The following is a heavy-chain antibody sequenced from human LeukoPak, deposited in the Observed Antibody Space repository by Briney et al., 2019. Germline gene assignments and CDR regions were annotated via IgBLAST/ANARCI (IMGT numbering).Heavy chain of an antibody. J-gene: IGHJ4*02. D-gene: IGHD2-2*01. V-gene: IGHV4-59*08. CDR2: ISYSGST. CDR3: ARQASCGSTKCYPFDY. Sequence: PSETLSLTCGVSGGSISGDYWSWIRQPPGKGLEWIGWISYSGSTTYNPSLKTRVTISVDMFKNQFSLKLSPVTAADTAVYYCARQASCGSTKCYPFDYWGQGILVTVSS. CDR1: GGSISGDY.